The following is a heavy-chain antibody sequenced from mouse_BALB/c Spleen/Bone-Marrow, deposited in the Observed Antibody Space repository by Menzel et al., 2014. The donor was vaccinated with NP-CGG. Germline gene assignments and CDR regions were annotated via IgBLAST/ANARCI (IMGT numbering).Heavy chain of an antibody. CDR2: IDPANGNT. Sequence: VQLKESGADLVEPGASVKLSCAASGFNIKDTYMHWVKQRPEQGLEWIGRIDPANGNTKYDPKFQGKATITADTSSNTAYLQLSSLTSEDTAVYYCAGGWLPSYAMDYWGQGTSVTVSS. J-gene: IGHJ4*01. D-gene: IGHD2-2*01. CDR3: AGGWLPSYAMDY. CDR1: GFNIKDTY. V-gene: IGHV14-3*02.